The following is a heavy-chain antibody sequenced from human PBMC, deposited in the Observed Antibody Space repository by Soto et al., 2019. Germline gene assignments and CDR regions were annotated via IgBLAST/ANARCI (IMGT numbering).Heavy chain of an antibody. V-gene: IGHV3-33*01. CDR3: ASEYCSGGRCYYYGMDV. D-gene: IGHD2-15*01. J-gene: IGHJ6*02. CDR2: IWYDGSNK. Sequence: HPGGSLRLSCAASGFTFSTYGMHWVRQAPDKGLEWVAVIWYDGSNKYYADSVKGRFTISRDNSKNTLYLQMNSLRAEDTAVYYCASEYCSGGRCYYYGMDVWGQGTTVTVSS. CDR1: GFTFSTYG.